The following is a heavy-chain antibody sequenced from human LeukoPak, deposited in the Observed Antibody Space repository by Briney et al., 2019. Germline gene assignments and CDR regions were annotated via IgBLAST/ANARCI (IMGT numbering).Heavy chain of an antibody. CDR3: AREGGFNYFDY. Sequence: GGSLRLSCAASGFTFTTYWIHWVRQAPGKGLVWVSRISNDGSSTTYADSVKGRFTISRDNAKNTVYLQTNGLRAEDTAVYYCAREGGFNYFDYWGQGTLVTVSS. D-gene: IGHD3-16*01. V-gene: IGHV3-74*01. CDR1: GFTFTTYW. J-gene: IGHJ4*02. CDR2: ISNDGSST.